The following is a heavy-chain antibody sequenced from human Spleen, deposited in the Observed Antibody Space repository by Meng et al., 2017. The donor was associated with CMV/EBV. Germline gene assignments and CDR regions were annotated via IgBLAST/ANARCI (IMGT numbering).Heavy chain of an antibody. V-gene: IGHV1-18*01. D-gene: IGHD1-26*01. CDR1: GYTFSNYG. CDR3: ARLRGSGVPPYSKYYGMDV. CDR2: IRGYNGNI. Sequence: ASVKVSCKTAGYTFSNYGISWVRQAPGQGLEWVGWIRGYNGNIDYAQKFQDRATMTTDRSTGTAYMELRNLKSDDTAVYYCARLRGSGVPPYSKYYGMDVWGQGTTVTVSS. J-gene: IGHJ6*02.